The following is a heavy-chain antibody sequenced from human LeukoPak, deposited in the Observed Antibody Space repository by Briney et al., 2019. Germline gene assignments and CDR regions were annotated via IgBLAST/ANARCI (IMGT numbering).Heavy chain of an antibody. Sequence: SGPTLVRPTQTLTLTCTFSGFSLTTSGVVVGWIRQPPGKALEWLAVIYWNDDKYYSPSLKSRFTITKDTSKNQVVLTMTNMNPVDTATYYCVVGFDYWGQGILVTVSS. J-gene: IGHJ4*02. V-gene: IGHV2-5*01. D-gene: IGHD2-15*01. CDR1: GFSLTTSGVV. CDR3: VVGFDY. CDR2: IYWNDDK.